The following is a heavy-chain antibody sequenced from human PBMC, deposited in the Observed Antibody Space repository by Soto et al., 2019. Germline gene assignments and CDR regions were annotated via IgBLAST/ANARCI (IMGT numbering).Heavy chain of an antibody. J-gene: IGHJ6*03. CDR3: ARGKEEYWYMDV. V-gene: IGHV4-59*01. CDR1: GGSFSGYY. CDR2: IYYSGST. Sequence: SETLSLTCAVYGGSFSGYYWSWIRQPPGKGLEWIGYIYYSGSTNYNPSLKSRVTISVDTSKNQFSLKLSSVTAADTAVYYCARGKEEYWYMDVWGKGTTVTVSS. D-gene: IGHD2-8*02.